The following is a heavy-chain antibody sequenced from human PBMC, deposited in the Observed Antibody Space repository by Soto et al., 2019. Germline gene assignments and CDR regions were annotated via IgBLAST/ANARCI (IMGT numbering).Heavy chain of an antibody. J-gene: IGHJ6*02. CDR3: ARRREFWSGHYGMDV. CDR2: IYPGDSDT. D-gene: IGHD3-3*01. V-gene: IGHV5-51*01. CDR1: GYNFTIYW. Sequence: GESLKISCKGSGYNFTIYWIGWVRQMPGKGLEWMGIIYPGDSDTRYSPSFQGQVTFSADKPISTAYLQWSSLKASDTAMYYCARRREFWSGHYGMDVWGQGTTVTVSS.